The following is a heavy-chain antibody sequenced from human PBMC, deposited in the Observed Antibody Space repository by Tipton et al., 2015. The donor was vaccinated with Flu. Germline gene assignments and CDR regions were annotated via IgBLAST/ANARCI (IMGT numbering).Heavy chain of an antibody. CDR3: ARDGAGYQGAFDM. V-gene: IGHV1-2*02. D-gene: IGHD5-12*01. CDR2: INPKDDDDAT. CDR1: GYTFTAHY. J-gene: IGHJ3*02. Sequence: QLVQSGAELKKPGASVKVSCKGSGYTFTAHYMHWVRQAPGQGLEWMGWINPKDDDDATRYAQKFQGRVTVTRDTSISTVYMELSGMTSDDTAVYYCARDGAGYQGAFDMWGRGTMVIVSS.